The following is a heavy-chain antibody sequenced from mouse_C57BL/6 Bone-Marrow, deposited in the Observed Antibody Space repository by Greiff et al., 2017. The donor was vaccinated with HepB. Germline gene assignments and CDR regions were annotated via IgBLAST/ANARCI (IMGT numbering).Heavy chain of an antibody. V-gene: IGHV5-12*01. CDR2: ISNGGGST. CDR3: ARQPIYYGNYGDYAMDY. CDR1: GFTFSDYY. D-gene: IGHD2-1*01. J-gene: IGHJ4*01. Sequence: EVQRVESGGGLVQPGGSLKLSCAASGFTFSDYYMYWVRQTPEKRLEWVAYISNGGGSTYYPDTVKGRFTISRDNAKNTLYLQMSRLKSEDTAMYYCARQPIYYGNYGDYAMDYWGQGTSVTVSS.